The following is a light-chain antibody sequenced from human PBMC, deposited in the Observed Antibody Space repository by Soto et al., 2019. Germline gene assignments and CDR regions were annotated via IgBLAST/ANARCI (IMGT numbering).Light chain of an antibody. V-gene: IGLV1-44*01. CDR3: AAWDGSLKGYV. Sequence: VLTQPPSASGTPGQRVTISCSGSSSNIGGNPVNWYQQLPGTAPKLLIYTNDQRPSGVPDRFSGSKSGTSASLAISGIQSEDEAEYYCAAWDGSLKGYVFGTGTKLTVL. CDR2: TND. J-gene: IGLJ1*01. CDR1: SSNIGGNP.